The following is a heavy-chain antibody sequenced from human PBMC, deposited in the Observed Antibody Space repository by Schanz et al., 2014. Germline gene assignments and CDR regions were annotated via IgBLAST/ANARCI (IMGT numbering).Heavy chain of an antibody. CDR3: ARGPSQGYSDGHNIGAYYYGMDV. D-gene: IGHD5-18*01. CDR1: GYTFSFTSYN. CDR2: INSSGGGT. J-gene: IGHJ6*02. V-gene: IGHV1-46*01. Sequence: QVQVEQSGPEVKKPGASVTVSCQASGYTFSFTSYNVHWVRQAPGQGLEWMGYINSSGGGTSYAQKFQDRLTMTRDASTDTAYLEMTSLRSEDTAVYYCARGPSQGYSDGHNIGAYYYGMDVWGQGTTVTVSS.